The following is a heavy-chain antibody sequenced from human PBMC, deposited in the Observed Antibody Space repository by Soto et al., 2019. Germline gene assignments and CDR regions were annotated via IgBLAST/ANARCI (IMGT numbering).Heavy chain of an antibody. V-gene: IGHV1-69*01. D-gene: IGHD1-26*01. CDR3: ARGRGLYNSGRSQLDS. CDR2: IIPRFRTT. J-gene: IGHJ4*02. Sequence: QVQLVQSGAEVEKPGSSVRVSCKASGDSFSKYTVNWVRQAPRQGLEWMGGIIPRFRTTNYAPTLQDRVTITADESMNTVYMELSSLRSEDTALYYCARGRGLYNSGRSQLDSWGQGTLVTVSS. CDR1: GDSFSKYT.